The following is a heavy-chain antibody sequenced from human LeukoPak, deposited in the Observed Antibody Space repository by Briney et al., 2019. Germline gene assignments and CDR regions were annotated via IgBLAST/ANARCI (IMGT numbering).Heavy chain of an antibody. V-gene: IGHV3-30*18. CDR2: ISYDGSNK. D-gene: IGHD3-16*02. CDR1: GFTFSSYG. Sequence: PGGSLRLSCAASGFTFSSYGMHWVRQAPGKGLEWVAVISYDGSNKYYADSVKGLFTISRDNSKNTLYLQMNSLRAEDTAVYYCAKEEEMYRYFYFDYWGQGTLVTVSS. CDR3: AKEEEMYRYFYFDY. J-gene: IGHJ4*02.